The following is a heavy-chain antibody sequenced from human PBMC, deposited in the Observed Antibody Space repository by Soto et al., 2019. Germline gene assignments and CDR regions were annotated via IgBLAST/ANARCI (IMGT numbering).Heavy chain of an antibody. CDR1: GYSFTTYW. D-gene: IGHD3-10*01. CDR2: IYPGDSDT. V-gene: IGHV5-51*01. Sequence: PGESLKISCKVSGYSFTTYWIGWVRQMPGKGLEWMGVIYPGDSDTRYSPSFQGQVTISADKSISTAYLQWRSLKASGTAIYYCARPYTMVDAFDIWGQGTMVTVS. CDR3: ARPYTMVDAFDI. J-gene: IGHJ3*02.